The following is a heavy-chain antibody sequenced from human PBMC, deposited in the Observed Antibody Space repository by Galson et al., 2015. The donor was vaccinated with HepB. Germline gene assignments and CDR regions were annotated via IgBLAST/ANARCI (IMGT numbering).Heavy chain of an antibody. CDR1: GFTLSSHT. CDR3: ARGSCSSSSCYFYKPDELDY. CDR2: ISHFDTYI. D-gene: IGHD2-2*01. Sequence: SLRLSCAASGFTLSSHTMHWVRQAPGKGLELVSSISHFDTYIYYLDSVKGRFTISRDNAKNSLYLQMNNLRAEDTAVYYCARGSCSSSSCYFYKPDELDYWGQGTLVTVSS. J-gene: IGHJ4*02. V-gene: IGHV3-21*01.